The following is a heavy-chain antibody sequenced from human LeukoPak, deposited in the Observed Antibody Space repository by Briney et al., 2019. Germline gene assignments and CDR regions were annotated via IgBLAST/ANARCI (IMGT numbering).Heavy chain of an antibody. CDR3: ARDGGYCSSTSCYYGIDY. J-gene: IGHJ4*02. D-gene: IGHD2-2*01. Sequence: PGGSLRLSCAASGVTLSSYSMNWVRQAPGKGLEWVSSISSSSSYIYYADSVKGRFTISRDNAKNSLYLQMNSLRAEDTAVYYCARDGGYCSSTSCYYGIDYWGQGPLVTVSS. CDR1: GVTLSSYS. V-gene: IGHV3-21*01. CDR2: ISSSSSYI.